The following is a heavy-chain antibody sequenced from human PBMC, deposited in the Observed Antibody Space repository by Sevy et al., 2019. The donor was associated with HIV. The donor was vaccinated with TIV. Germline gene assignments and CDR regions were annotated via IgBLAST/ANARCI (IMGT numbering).Heavy chain of an antibody. CDR2: IWYDGSNK. CDR1: GFTFSSYG. J-gene: IGHJ4*02. D-gene: IGHD3-22*01. V-gene: IGHV3-33*01. CDR3: ARDRRGYYYDSSGYYFDY. Sequence: GGSLRLSCAASGFTFSSYGMHWVRQAPGKGLEWVAVIWYDGSNKYYADSVKGRFTISRDNSKNTLYLQMNSLRAEDTAVYYCARDRRGYYYDSSGYYFDYWGQGTLVTVSS.